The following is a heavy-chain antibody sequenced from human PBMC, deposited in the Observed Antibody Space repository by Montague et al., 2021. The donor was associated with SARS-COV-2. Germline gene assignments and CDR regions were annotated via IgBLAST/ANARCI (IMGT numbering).Heavy chain of an antibody. V-gene: IGHV3-66*01. D-gene: IGHD6-13*01. Sequence: SLRLSCAASGFTVSSNYMSWVRQAPGKGLEWVSVIYSGGSTYYAXSVXGRFTISRDNSKNTLYLQMNSLRAEDTAVYYCARDLGGAAAGNFDYWGQGTLVTVSS. J-gene: IGHJ4*02. CDR2: IYSGGST. CDR1: GFTVSSNY. CDR3: ARDLGGAAAGNFDY.